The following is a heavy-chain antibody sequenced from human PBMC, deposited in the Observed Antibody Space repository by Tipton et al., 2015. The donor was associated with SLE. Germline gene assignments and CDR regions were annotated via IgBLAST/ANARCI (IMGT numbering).Heavy chain of an antibody. CDR3: ARIVTYYDVWSGPGKVYYYYYMDV. CDR2: VFYSGTT. Sequence: TLSLTCTVSGGSISNSTYYWGWIRQPPGKGLEWVGSVFYSGTTYYNPSLKSRVTISVDTSKNQFSLKLSSVTAADTAVYYCARIVTYYDVWSGPGKVYYYYYMDVWGKGATVTVSS. J-gene: IGHJ6*03. V-gene: IGHV4-39*07. D-gene: IGHD3-3*01. CDR1: GGSISNSTYY.